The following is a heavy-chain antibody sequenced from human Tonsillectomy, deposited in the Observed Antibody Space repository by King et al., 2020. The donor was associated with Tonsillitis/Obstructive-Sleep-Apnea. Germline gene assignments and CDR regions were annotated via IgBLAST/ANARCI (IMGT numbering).Heavy chain of an antibody. J-gene: IGHJ4*02. CDR1: GFTFTYAW. V-gene: IGHV3-15*07. CDR3: LTYDTRWVDY. Sequence: QLVQSGGGLVKPGGSLRLSCAVSGFTFTYAWMNWVRQPPGKGLEWVGRIKSKTDGGTTDYAAPVKGRFTISRDDSKNTLYLQMNSLKIEDTAVYYCLTYDTRWVDYWGQGTLVTVSS. D-gene: IGHD3-22*01. CDR2: IKSKTDGGTT.